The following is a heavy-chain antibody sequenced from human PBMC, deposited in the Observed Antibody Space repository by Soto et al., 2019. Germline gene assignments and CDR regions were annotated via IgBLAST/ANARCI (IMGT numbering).Heavy chain of an antibody. CDR3: AKPRSSLEWPQFDP. CDR1: GFTFRSYG. J-gene: IGHJ5*02. V-gene: IGHV3-30-3*02. D-gene: IGHD3-3*01. Sequence: QVKLVESGGGVVQPGRSRRLSCVTSGFTFRSYGMHWVRQSPDKGLERVAVIKSDGTTADYIESVKGRFFISRDNSKKTVYLQMNNLRPEDTGIYYCAKPRSSLEWPQFDPWGQGTLVTVSS. CDR2: IKSDGTTA.